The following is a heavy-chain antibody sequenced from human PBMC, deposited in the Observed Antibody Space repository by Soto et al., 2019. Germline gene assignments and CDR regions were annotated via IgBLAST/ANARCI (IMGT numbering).Heavy chain of an antibody. CDR1: GGTFSSYA. V-gene: IGHV1-69*01. J-gene: IGHJ6*02. D-gene: IGHD2-15*01. Sequence: QVQLVQSGAEVKKPGSSVKVSCKASGGTFSSYAISWVRQAPGQGLEWMGGIIPILGTANYAQKFQGRVTITADESTSTAYMELSSLRSEDTAVYYCARDEGYCSGGSCYSRGYYYYGMDVWGQGTTVTVSS. CDR2: IIPILGTA. CDR3: ARDEGYCSGGSCYSRGYYYYGMDV.